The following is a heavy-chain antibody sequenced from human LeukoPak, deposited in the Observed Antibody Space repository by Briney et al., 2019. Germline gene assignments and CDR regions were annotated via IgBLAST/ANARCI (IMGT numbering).Heavy chain of an antibody. V-gene: IGHV4-59*01. CDR3: ARTANSSGWYVGWSDP. CDR2: IYYSGST. J-gene: IGHJ5*02. CDR1: GGSISSYY. D-gene: IGHD6-19*01. Sequence: SETLSLTCTVSGGSISSYYWSWIRQPPGKGLEWIGYIYYSGSTNYNPSLKSRVTISVDTSKNQFSLKLSSVTAADTAVYYCARTANSSGWYVGWSDPWGQGTLVTVSS.